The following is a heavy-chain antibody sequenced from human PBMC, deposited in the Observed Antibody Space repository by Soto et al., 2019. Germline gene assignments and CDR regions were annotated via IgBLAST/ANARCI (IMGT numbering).Heavy chain of an antibody. Sequence: QVQLQESGPGLVKPSQTLSLTCTVSGGSISSGGYYWSWIRQHTGKGLEWIGYVYYRGSTYYNPSLKSRVTISVDASKNQFSLKLSSVTAADTAVYYCARRTAAIEYYYYYGMDVWGQGTTVTVSS. V-gene: IGHV4-31*03. D-gene: IGHD2-2*01. J-gene: IGHJ6*02. CDR1: GGSISSGGYY. CDR3: ARRTAAIEYYYYYGMDV. CDR2: VYYRGST.